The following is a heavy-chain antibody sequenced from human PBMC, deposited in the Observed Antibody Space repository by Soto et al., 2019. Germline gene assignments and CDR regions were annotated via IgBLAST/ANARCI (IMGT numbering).Heavy chain of an antibody. CDR1: GYTFTTYG. Sequence: QVPLVQSGAEVKKPGASVKVSCKASGYTFTTYGMSWVRQAPGQGLDWMGWISTYNGNTKYAERLQGRVTMTTDTTTGTAYMELRSLRSDDTAVYYCARGPTDYYDNSGNYFLDYWGQGTLVTVSS. D-gene: IGHD3-22*01. J-gene: IGHJ4*02. CDR2: ISTYNGNT. CDR3: ARGPTDYYDNSGNYFLDY. V-gene: IGHV1-18*01.